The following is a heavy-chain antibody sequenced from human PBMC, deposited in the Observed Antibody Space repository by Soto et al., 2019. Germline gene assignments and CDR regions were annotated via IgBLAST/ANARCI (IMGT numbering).Heavy chain of an antibody. D-gene: IGHD6-19*01. Sequence: EVQLVESGGGLVQPGGSLRLSCAASGFTVSRNYMSWVRQAPGKGLEWVSVIHSGGSTYYADSVKGRFTISRDNSKNTLYLPMNSLGAEDTAVYYCARESKDSSGWYDYWGQGTLVTVSS. CDR2: IHSGGST. V-gene: IGHV3-66*01. J-gene: IGHJ4*02. CDR1: GFTVSRNY. CDR3: ARESKDSSGWYDY.